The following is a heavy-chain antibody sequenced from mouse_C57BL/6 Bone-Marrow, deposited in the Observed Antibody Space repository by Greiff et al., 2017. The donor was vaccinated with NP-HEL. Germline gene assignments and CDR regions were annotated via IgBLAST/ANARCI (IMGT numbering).Heavy chain of an antibody. V-gene: IGHV1-55*01. CDR1: GYTFTSYW. CDR3: ARGDYDVYSLAY. Sequence: QVQLQQPGAELVKPGASVKMSCKASGYTFTSYWITWVKQRPGQGLEWIGDIYPGSGSTNYNEKFKSKATLTVDTSSSTAYMQLSSLTSEDSADYYCARGDYDVYSLAYWGQGTLVTVSA. J-gene: IGHJ3*01. D-gene: IGHD2-3*01. CDR2: IYPGSGST.